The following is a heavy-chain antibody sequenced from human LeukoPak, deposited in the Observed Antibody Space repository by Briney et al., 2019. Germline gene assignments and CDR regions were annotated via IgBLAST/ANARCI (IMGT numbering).Heavy chain of an antibody. J-gene: IGHJ5*02. V-gene: IGHV4-59*12. Sequence: PSETLSLTCTVSGGSISSYYWSWIRQPPGKGLEWIGYIYYSGSTSYNPSLKSRVTISVDTSKNQFSLKLRSVTAADTAVYYCARDGSGLWFDPWGQGTLVTVSS. CDR3: ARDGSGLWFDP. CDR1: GGSISSYY. CDR2: IYYSGST.